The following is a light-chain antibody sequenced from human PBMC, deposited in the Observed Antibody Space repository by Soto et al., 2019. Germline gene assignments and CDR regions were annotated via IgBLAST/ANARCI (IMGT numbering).Light chain of an antibody. Sequence: DIQLTQSPSFLSASVGDRVTITCRASQGISSYLAWYQQKPGKAPKILIYAASTFQSGVPSRCSGSGSSTYFTLTISSLPLEDFATYYEQHLNSYPLTFGQGTKVEIK. CDR3: QHLNSYPLT. CDR2: AAS. J-gene: IGKJ1*01. CDR1: QGISSY. V-gene: IGKV1-9*01.